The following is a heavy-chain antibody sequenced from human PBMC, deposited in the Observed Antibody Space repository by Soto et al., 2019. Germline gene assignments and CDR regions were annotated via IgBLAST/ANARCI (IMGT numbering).Heavy chain of an antibody. CDR3: ARIRTYSRN. CDR1: GFSLRDYW. CDR2: VKPDGTER. J-gene: IGHJ1*01. D-gene: IGHD4-4*01. Sequence: PGESLKISCAASGFSLRDYWMSWVRQAPGKGLEWVANVKPDGTERNYVDSVKGRFTTSRDNAKNFLLLQMNSLRVEDTGVYYCARIRTYSRNWGQGTLVTVSS. V-gene: IGHV3-7*03.